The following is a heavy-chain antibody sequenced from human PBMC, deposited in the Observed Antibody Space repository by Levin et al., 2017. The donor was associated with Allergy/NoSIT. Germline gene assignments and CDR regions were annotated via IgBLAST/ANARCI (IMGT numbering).Heavy chain of an antibody. CDR3: ARRNIAMTVGWHY. J-gene: IGHJ4*02. D-gene: IGHD6-19*01. Sequence: PSETLSLTCTVSGGSISSSNYYWGWIRQPPGKGLEWIGSIYYSGNTFYNPSLKSRITISVDTSKNQFSLKLRSVTATDTAVYYCARRNIAMTVGWHYWGQGTLVTVSS. CDR2: IYYSGNT. CDR1: GGSISSSNYY. V-gene: IGHV4-39*01.